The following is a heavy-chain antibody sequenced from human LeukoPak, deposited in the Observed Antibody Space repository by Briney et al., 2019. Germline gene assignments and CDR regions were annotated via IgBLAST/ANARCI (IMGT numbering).Heavy chain of an antibody. CDR3: ARGFWGIRGVVDY. Sequence: ASVTVSCKASGYTFTSYDINWVRQATGQGLEWMGWVNPNSGNTGYAQKFQGRVTMTRNTSISTAYMELSSLRSEDTAVYYCARGFWGIRGVVDYWGQGTLVTVSS. CDR1: GYTFTSYD. V-gene: IGHV1-8*01. CDR2: VNPNSGNT. D-gene: IGHD3-10*01. J-gene: IGHJ4*02.